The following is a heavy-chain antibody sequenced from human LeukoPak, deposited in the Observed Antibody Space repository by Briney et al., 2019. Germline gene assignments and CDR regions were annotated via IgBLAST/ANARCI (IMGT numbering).Heavy chain of an antibody. CDR1: GFTFSSYW. CDR2: IKQDGSEK. V-gene: IGHV3-7*03. Sequence: GGSLRLSCAASGFTFSSYWMSWVRQAPGKGLEWVANIKQDGSEKYYVDSVKGRFTISRDNTKNSLYLQMNSLRAEDTAIYYCAKGGGSYYRGSFDYWGQGTLVTVSS. D-gene: IGHD1-26*01. CDR3: AKGGGSYYRGSFDY. J-gene: IGHJ4*02.